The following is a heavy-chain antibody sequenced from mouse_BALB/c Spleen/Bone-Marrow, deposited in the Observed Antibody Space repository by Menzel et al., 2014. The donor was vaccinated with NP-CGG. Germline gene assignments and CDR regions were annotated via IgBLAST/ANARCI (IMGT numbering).Heavy chain of an antibody. D-gene: IGHD2-14*01. CDR2: ISSGGGST. Sequence: EVQLVESGGGLVKPGGSLKFSCAASGFAFSSYDMSWVRQTPEKRLEWVAYISSGGGSTYYPDTVKGRFTISRDNAKNTLYLQMSSLKSEDTAMYYCARKVRYFDYWGQGTTLTVSS. CDR3: ARKVRYFDY. V-gene: IGHV5-12-1*01. J-gene: IGHJ2*01. CDR1: GFAFSSYD.